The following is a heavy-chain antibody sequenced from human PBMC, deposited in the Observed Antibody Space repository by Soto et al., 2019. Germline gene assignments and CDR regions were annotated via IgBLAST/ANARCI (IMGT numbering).Heavy chain of an antibody. J-gene: IGHJ4*02. CDR3: ARSGQGYGGNPDPYYFDY. V-gene: IGHV1-2*02. Sequence: ASVKVSCKASGYTFTGYYMHWVRQAPGQGLEWMGWINPNSGGTNYAQKFQGRVTMTRDTSISTAYMELSRLRSDDTAVYYCARSGQGYGGNPDPYYFDYWGQGTLVTVSS. CDR1: GYTFTGYY. CDR2: INPNSGGT. D-gene: IGHD2-15*01.